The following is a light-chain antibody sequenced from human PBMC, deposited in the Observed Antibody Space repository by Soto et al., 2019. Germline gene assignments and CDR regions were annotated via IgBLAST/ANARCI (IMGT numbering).Light chain of an antibody. CDR2: GAS. CDR3: QRCTSSSAT. CDR1: QSVGSTY. V-gene: IGKV3-20*01. J-gene: IGKJ1*01. Sequence: DIVLTQSPETLSLSPGERATLSCRASQSVGSTYLAWYQHKPGQAPRLLIYGASIRATGIPDRFSGSGSGTDFTLTITRLEPEDFAVYYCQRCTSSSATFGQGTKVEIK.